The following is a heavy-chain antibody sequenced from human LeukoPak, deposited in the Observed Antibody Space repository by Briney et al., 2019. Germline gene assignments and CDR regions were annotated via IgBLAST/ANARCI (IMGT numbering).Heavy chain of an antibody. CDR2: INTNTGNP. J-gene: IGHJ3*02. CDR3: ARGMDVILQDAFDI. CDR1: GYTFTSYA. Sequence: ASVKVSCKASGYTFTSYAMNWVRQAPGQGLEWMGWINTNTGNPTYAQGFIGRFVFSLDTSVSTAYLQISSLKAEDTAVYYCARGMDVILQDAFDIWGQGTMVTVSS. V-gene: IGHV7-4-1*02. D-gene: IGHD2-15*01.